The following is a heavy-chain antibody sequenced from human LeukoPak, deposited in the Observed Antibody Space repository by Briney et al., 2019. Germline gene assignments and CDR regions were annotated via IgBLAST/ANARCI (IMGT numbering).Heavy chain of an antibody. CDR1: GYTFIDYY. CDR2: INPRTGST. CDR3: ARTHSNYFDY. J-gene: IGHJ4*02. V-gene: IGHV1-2*02. Sequence: ASVKVSCKASGYTFIDYYLHWIRQAPGRSLEWMGLINPRTGSTDYAQISQGRVTMTRDTSISTASMELKGLTSDDTAVYFCARTHSNYFDYWGQGTLVTVSS.